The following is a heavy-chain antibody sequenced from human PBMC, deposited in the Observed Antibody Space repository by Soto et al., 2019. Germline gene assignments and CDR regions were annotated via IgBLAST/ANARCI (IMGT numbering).Heavy chain of an antibody. CDR1: GGSFSGYY. D-gene: IGHD6-13*01. Sequence: QVQLQQWGAGLLKPSETLSLTCAVYGGSFSGYYWSWIRQPPGKGLEWIGEINHSGSTNYNPSLKSPVTISVDTSKNQFSLKLSSVTAADTAVYYCATTRRGSSWYRGNWFDPWGQGTLVTVSS. J-gene: IGHJ5*02. V-gene: IGHV4-34*01. CDR2: INHSGST. CDR3: ATTRRGSSWYRGNWFDP.